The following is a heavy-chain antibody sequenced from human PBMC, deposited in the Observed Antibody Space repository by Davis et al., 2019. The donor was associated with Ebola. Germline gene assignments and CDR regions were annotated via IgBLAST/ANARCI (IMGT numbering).Heavy chain of an antibody. CDR2: IYTGDSDT. V-gene: IGHV5-51*01. D-gene: IGHD1-20*01. Sequence: PGGSLRLSCKDSGNSFTSHWIAWVRQMPGKGLEWMGIIYTGDSDTRYSPSFRGQVTISADKSIRTAYLQWSSLKASDTAMYYCASLRRTITGMDDGFDLWGQGTMVTVSS. CDR1: GNSFTSHW. CDR3: ASLRRTITGMDDGFDL. J-gene: IGHJ3*01.